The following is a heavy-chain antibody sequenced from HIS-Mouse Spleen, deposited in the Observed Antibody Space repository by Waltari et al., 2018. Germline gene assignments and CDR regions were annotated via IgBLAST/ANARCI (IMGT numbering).Heavy chain of an antibody. Sequence: EVQLVESGGGLVQPGGSLRLSCAASGFTFSSYDMHWVRQATGKGLGGVSAIGTAGDTYYPGSVKGRFTISRENAKNSLYLQMNSLRAGDTAVYYCARSPQFGAIDYWGQGTLVTVSS. CDR3: ARSPQFGAIDY. CDR2: IGTAGDT. V-gene: IGHV3-13*01. J-gene: IGHJ4*02. D-gene: IGHD3-16*01. CDR1: GFTFSSYD.